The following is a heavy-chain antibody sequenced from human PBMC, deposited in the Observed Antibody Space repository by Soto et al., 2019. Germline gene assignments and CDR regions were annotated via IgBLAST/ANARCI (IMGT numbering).Heavy chain of an antibody. CDR3: AREEYYYGSGAFFDY. CDR2: IIPILGIA. J-gene: IGHJ4*02. V-gene: IGHV1-69*08. D-gene: IGHD3-10*01. CDR1: GGTFSSYT. Sequence: QVQLVQSGAEVKKPGSSVKVSCKASGGTFSSYTISWVRQAPGQGLEWMGRIIPILGIANYAQKFQGRVTITAGKSTGTAYMEVSSLGSGGTAVYYCAREEYYYGSGAFFDYWGQGTLVPVSS.